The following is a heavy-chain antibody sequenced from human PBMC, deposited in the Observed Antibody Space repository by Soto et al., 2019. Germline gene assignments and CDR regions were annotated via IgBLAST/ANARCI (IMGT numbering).Heavy chain of an antibody. V-gene: IGHV4-31*03. CDR3: SRGILV. CDR2: ISYGGST. J-gene: IGHJ4*02. D-gene: IGHD5-18*01. CDR1: GGSINSGGYC. Sequence: QVQLQESGPRLMKPSQTLSLTSTVSGGSINSGGYCWSWIRQHPGKGLDWIGCISYGGSTSYNPSLKSRVTISVDTSKNQFSLKLTSVTAADTAVYYCSRGILVWGQGALITVSS.